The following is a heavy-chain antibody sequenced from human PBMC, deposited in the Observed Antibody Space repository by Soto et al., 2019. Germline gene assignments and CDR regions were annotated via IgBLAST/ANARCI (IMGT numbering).Heavy chain of an antibody. CDR1: GYTFTSYD. CDR3: ARTPRDYIWGSYRPRWFDP. V-gene: IGHV1-8*01. D-gene: IGHD3-16*02. Sequence: ASVKVSCKASGYTFTSYDINWVRQATGQGLEWMGWMNPNSGNTGYAQKFQGRVTMTRNTSISTAYMELSSLRSEDTAVYYCARTPRDYIWGSYRPRWFDPWGQGTLVTVSS. J-gene: IGHJ5*02. CDR2: MNPNSGNT.